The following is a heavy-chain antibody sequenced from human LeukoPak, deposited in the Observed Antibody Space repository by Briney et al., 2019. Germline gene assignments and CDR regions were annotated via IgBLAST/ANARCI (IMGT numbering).Heavy chain of an antibody. V-gene: IGHV3-30*02. CDR3: AKGDDYVWGSYPDY. CDR2: IRYDGSKK. D-gene: IGHD3-16*02. J-gene: IGHJ4*02. CDR1: GFIFSSYG. Sequence: GGSLRLSCAASGFIFSSYGMHWVRQAPGKGLEWVAFIRYDGSKKYYADSVKGRFTISRDNSKNTLYLQMNSLRAEDTAVYYCAKGDDYVWGSYPDYWGQGTLVTVSS.